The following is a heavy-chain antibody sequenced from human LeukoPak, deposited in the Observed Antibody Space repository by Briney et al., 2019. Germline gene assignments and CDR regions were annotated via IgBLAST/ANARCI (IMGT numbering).Heavy chain of an antibody. D-gene: IGHD3-10*01. J-gene: IGHJ5*02. CDR2: INPNSGGT. CDR1: GYTFTGYY. Sequence: PWASVKVSCKASGYTFTGYYMHWVRQAPGQGLEWMGWINPNSGGTNYAQKFQGRVTMTRDTSISTAYMELSRLRSDDTAVYYCAREGGVRGVIISSWFDPWGQGTLVTVSS. CDR3: AREGGVRGVIISSWFDP. V-gene: IGHV1-2*02.